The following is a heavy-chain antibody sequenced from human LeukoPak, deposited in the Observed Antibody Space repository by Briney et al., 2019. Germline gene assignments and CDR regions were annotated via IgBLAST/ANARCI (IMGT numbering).Heavy chain of an antibody. CDR1: GYTFTGYY. D-gene: IGHD2-2*03. J-gene: IGHJ6*03. CDR3: ARSRGYCSSTSCSCYYYMDV. CDR2: INPNSGGT. Sequence: ASVKVSCKASGYTFTGYYMHWVRQAPGQGLEWMGWINPNSGGTNYAQKFQGRVTMTRDTSISTAYMELSRLRSDDTAVYYCARSRGYCSSTSCSCYYYMDVWGKGTTVTVSS. V-gene: IGHV1-2*02.